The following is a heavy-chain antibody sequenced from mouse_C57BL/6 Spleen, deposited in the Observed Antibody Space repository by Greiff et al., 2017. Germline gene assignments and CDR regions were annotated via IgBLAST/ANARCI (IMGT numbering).Heavy chain of an antibody. J-gene: IGHJ1*03. CDR3: ARDGYYDYDWYFDV. CDR2: ISDGGSYT. V-gene: IGHV5-4*01. CDR1: GFTFSSYA. Sequence: EVQLVESGGGLVKPGGSLKLSCAASGFTFSSYAMSWVRQTPEKRLEWVATISDGGSYTYYPDNVKGRFTISRDNAKNNLYLQMSHLKSEDTAMYYCARDGYYDYDWYFDVWGTGTTVTVSS. D-gene: IGHD2-4*01.